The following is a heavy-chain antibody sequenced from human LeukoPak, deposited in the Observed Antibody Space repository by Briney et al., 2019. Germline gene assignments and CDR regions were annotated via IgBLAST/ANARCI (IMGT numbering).Heavy chain of an antibody. CDR1: GFTFTDHY. CDR3: ARDHDWGVDY. Sequence: ASVKVSCKASGFTFTDHYMHWVRQAPGQGLEWMGWINGKRGDTNYAQNFQDRVTMTRDTSTSTVYMELSRLTVDDTAVYYCARDHDWGVDYWGQGTLVTVSP. J-gene: IGHJ4*02. D-gene: IGHD7-27*01. V-gene: IGHV1-2*02. CDR2: INGKRGDT.